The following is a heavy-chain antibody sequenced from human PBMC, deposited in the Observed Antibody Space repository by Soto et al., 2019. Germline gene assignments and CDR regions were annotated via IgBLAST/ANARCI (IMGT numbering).Heavy chain of an antibody. V-gene: IGHV3-23*01. D-gene: IGHD1-26*01. CDR1: GFTFSSYA. J-gene: IGHJ6*02. Sequence: PWGVLRLSCAASGFTFSSYAMGWVRQAPGKGLEWVSAISGGGGSTYYADSVKGRLSISRDNSKNTLYLQMNSLRAEDTAVYYCAKVSLGATTITDYYYYGMDVWGQGTTVTVSS. CDR2: ISGGGGST. CDR3: AKVSLGATTITDYYYYGMDV.